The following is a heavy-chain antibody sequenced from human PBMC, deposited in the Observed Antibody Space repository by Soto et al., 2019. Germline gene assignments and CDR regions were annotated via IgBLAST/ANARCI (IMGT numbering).Heavy chain of an antibody. J-gene: IGHJ3*02. D-gene: IGHD6-25*01. CDR3: ARDKKGISARHLANEPFDM. Sequence: QGQLVQSGAEVKRPGSSVRVSCKASGGTFSNFAIDWVRQAPGQGLEWMGVITPIFKTEEYAQKFTGRVTFLVDESTNTAYMDLSSLTSEDTATYYCARDKKGISARHLANEPFDMWGQGTMVTVSS. CDR1: GGTFSNFA. V-gene: IGHV1-69*01. CDR2: ITPIFKTE.